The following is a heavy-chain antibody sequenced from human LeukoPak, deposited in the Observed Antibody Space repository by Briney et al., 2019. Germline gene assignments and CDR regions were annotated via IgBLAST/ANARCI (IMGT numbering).Heavy chain of an antibody. V-gene: IGHV3-66*01. D-gene: IGHD6-13*01. J-gene: IGHJ4*02. CDR3: ARGPPDSSTR. CDR2: IYSGGST. Sequence: GGSLRLSCAASGFSVSNNYMSWVRQAPGKGLEWVSVIYSGGSTFYADSVKGRFTISRDNSKNTLYLQMNSLRAEDTAVYYCARGPPDSSTRWGQGTLVTVSS. CDR1: GFSVSNNY.